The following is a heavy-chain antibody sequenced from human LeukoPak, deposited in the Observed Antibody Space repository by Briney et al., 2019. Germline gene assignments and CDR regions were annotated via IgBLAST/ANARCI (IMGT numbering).Heavy chain of an antibody. Sequence: ASVKVSCKASGGTFSSYAISWVRQAAGQGLEWMGWINPSSGGTNYAQKFQGRVTMTRDTSTNTAYMELSRLSSDDTAVYYCANDWNLYYYGMDVWGQGTTVTVSS. V-gene: IGHV1-2*02. CDR1: GGTFSSYA. D-gene: IGHD1-1*01. CDR2: INPSSGGT. CDR3: ANDWNLYYYGMDV. J-gene: IGHJ6*02.